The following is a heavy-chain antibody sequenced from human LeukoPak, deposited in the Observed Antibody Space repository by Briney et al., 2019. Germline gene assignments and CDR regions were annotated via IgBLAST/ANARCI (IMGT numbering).Heavy chain of an antibody. CDR2: IYSGGST. Sequence: GGSLRLSCAASGFTVSSNYMSWVRQAPGKGLEWVSVIYSGGSTYYADSVKGRFTISRDNSMNTLYLQMNSLRAEDTAVYYCAKDPPIVVVLDAFDIWGQGTMVTVSS. CDR1: GFTVSSNY. CDR3: AKDPPIVVVLDAFDI. J-gene: IGHJ3*02. D-gene: IGHD2-21*01. V-gene: IGHV3-53*01.